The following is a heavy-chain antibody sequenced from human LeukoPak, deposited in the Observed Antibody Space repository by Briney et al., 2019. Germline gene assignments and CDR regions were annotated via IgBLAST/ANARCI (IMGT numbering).Heavy chain of an antibody. CDR2: INTNTGNP. CDR1: GYTFTNYG. V-gene: IGHV7-4-1*02. J-gene: IGHJ6*02. Sequence: ASVKVSCKASGYTFTNYGINWVRQAPGQGLEWMGRINTNTGNPTFAQGFTGRFVFSLDTSVSTAYLQINSLKAEDTAVYYCARHIKDRGAFPTFYYYDMDVWGQGTTVTVSS. D-gene: IGHD3-10*01. CDR3: ARHIKDRGAFPTFYYYDMDV.